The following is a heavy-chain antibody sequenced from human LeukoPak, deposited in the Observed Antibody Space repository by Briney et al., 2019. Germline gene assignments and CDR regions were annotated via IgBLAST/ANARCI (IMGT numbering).Heavy chain of an antibody. CDR2: ISGSGGST. CDR1: GFTFSSYA. CDR3: AKDDYGDSADY. J-gene: IGHJ4*02. Sequence: GGSLRLSCAASGFTFSSYAMRWVRQTPGKGLEWVSAISGSGGSTYYADSVKGRFTISRDNSKNTLYLQMNSLRAEDTAVYYCAKDDYGDSADYWGQGTLVTVSS. V-gene: IGHV3-23*01. D-gene: IGHD4-17*01.